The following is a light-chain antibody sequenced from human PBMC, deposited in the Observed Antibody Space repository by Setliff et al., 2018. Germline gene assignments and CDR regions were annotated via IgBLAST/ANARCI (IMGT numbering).Light chain of an antibody. CDR1: SSDVGGYNY. J-gene: IGLJ1*01. Sequence: QSVLTQPASVSGSPGQWITISCSGTSSDVGGYNYVSWYQQHPGKAPKLMIYGVTNRPSGISNRFSGSKSGNTASLTISGLQAEDDADYYCSSYTTSGTEVFGTGTKVTVL. CDR3: SSYTTSGTEV. V-gene: IGLV2-14*03. CDR2: GVT.